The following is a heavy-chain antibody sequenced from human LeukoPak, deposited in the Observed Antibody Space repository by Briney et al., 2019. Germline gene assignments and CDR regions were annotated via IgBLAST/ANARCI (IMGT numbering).Heavy chain of an antibody. CDR2: IHPGNSDT. V-gene: IGHV5-51*01. CDR1: GYIFTTYW. D-gene: IGHD3-22*01. Sequence: GESLKISCKGSGYIFTTYWIGWVRQMPGKGLEWMGNIHPGNSDTRYRPSFQGQVTISADKSITTAYLQWSSLEASDSAMYYCATLDSGGFYVGAHWGQGTLVTVSS. CDR3: ATLDSGGFYVGAH. J-gene: IGHJ4*02.